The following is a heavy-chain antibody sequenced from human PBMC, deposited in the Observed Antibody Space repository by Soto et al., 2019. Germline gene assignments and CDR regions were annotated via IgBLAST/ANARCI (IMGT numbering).Heavy chain of an antibody. V-gene: IGHV4-30-2*01. D-gene: IGHD4-17*01. J-gene: IGHJ6*02. CDR1: GGSISSGGYS. Sequence: TLSLTCAVSGGSISSGGYSWSWIRQPPGKGLEWIGYIYDSGFTYYNPSLKSRVTISVDRSKNQFSLKLSSVTAADTAVYYCARAHYGDFGYGMDVWGQGTTGTVSS. CDR2: IYDSGFT. CDR3: ARAHYGDFGYGMDV.